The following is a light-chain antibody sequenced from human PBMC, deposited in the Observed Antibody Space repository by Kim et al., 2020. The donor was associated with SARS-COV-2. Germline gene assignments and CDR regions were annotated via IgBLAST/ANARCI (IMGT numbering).Light chain of an antibody. V-gene: IGKV1D-13*01. J-gene: IGKJ1*01. CDR2: CAS. CDR1: QGRSSD. Sequence: ASGGERVPISSRTQQGRSSDLAWYQQKPGQAPRLLIYCASSLENGIPARFSGSGSGTDFTLTISRLEPEDFATYYCQQFGNYLWTFGQGTKVEIK. CDR3: QQFGNYLWT.